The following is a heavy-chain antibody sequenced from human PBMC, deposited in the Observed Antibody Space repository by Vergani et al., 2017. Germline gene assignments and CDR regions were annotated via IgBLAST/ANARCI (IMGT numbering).Heavy chain of an antibody. CDR2: INHSGRT. J-gene: IGHJ4*02. D-gene: IGHD2-15*01. CDR1: GGSFSGYY. CDR3: ARGSGYSTGTAQYYFDY. Sequence: QVQLQQWGAGLLKPSETLSLTCAVYGGSFSGYYWSWIRQPPGKGLEWIGEINHSGRTNYNPSLKRRVNISVDTSKNQFSLKLSAVTAADTAVYYCARGSGYSTGTAQYYFDYWGQGTLVTVSS. V-gene: IGHV4-34*01.